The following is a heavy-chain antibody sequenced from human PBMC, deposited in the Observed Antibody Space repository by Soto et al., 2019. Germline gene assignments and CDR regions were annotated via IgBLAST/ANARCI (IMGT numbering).Heavy chain of an antibody. CDR1: GGSISSYY. CDR3: ARASIAARPYFDY. D-gene: IGHD6-6*01. V-gene: IGHV4-59*01. Sequence: QVQLQESGPGLVKPSETLSLTCTVSGGSISSYYWSWIRQPPGKGLEWIGYIYYSGSTNYNPSLKSRVTISVDTSKNQFSLKLSSVTAADTAVYYCARASIAARPYFDYWGQGTLVTVSS. J-gene: IGHJ4*02. CDR2: IYYSGST.